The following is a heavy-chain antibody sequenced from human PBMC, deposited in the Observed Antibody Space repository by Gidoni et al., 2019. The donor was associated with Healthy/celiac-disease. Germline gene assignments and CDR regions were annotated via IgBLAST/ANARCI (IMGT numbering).Heavy chain of an antibody. Sequence: EVQLVESGGALVQPGRSLRLSWAAPGFSFDANAMHWVRQAPGKGLEWVSGISWNSGIIGYADSVKGRFTISRDNAKNSLYLQMNSLGAEDTALYYCAKDLGSGIALWREFDYWGQGTLVTVSS. CDR1: GFSFDANA. CDR3: AKDLGSGIALWREFDY. D-gene: IGHD6-13*01. V-gene: IGHV3-9*01. J-gene: IGHJ4*02. CDR2: ISWNSGII.